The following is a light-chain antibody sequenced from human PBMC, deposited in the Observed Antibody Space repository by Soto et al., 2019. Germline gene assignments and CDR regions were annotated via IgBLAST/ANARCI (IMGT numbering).Light chain of an antibody. J-gene: IGLJ1*01. Sequence: QSALTQPPSASGSPGQSVTISCTGTSSDVGGYNYVSWYQQHPGKAPKLIIYDVNKLPSGVPDRFSGSKSGNTASLTVSGLQAEDEADYYCSSYSGSNNFVFGTGTKLTVL. CDR1: SSDVGGYNY. CDR2: DVN. CDR3: SSYSGSNNFV. V-gene: IGLV2-8*01.